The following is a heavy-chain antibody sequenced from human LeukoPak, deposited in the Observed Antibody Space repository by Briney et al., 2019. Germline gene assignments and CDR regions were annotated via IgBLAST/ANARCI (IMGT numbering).Heavy chain of an antibody. V-gene: IGHV4-34*01. CDR2: INHSGST. CDR3: ARGRHSSGWYRSAFDI. CDR1: GGSFSGYY. Sequence: PSETLSLTCAVYGGSFSGYYWSWIRQPPGKGLEWIGEINHSGSTNYNPSLKSRVTTSVDTSKNQFSLKLSSVTAADTAVYYCARGRHSSGWYRSAFDIWGQGTMVTVSS. D-gene: IGHD6-19*01. J-gene: IGHJ3*02.